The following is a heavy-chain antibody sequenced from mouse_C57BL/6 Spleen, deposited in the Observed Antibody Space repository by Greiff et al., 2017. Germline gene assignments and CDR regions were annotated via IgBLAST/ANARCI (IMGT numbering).Heavy chain of an antibody. Sequence: VQLQQSGPELVKPGASVKMSCKASGYTFTDYNMHWVKQSHGKSLEWIGYINPNNGGTSYNQKFKGKATLTVNKSSSTAYMELRSLTSEDSAVYYCARGELYYYGSSSYFDYWGQGTTLTVSS. D-gene: IGHD1-1*01. J-gene: IGHJ2*01. CDR1: GYTFTDYN. CDR2: INPNNGGT. CDR3: ARGELYYYGSSSYFDY. V-gene: IGHV1-22*01.